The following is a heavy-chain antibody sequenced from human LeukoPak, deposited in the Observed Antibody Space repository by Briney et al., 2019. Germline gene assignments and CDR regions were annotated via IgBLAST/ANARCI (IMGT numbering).Heavy chain of an antibody. Sequence: SETLSLTCAVYGGSFSGYYWSWIRQPPGEGLEWIGEINHSGSTNYNPSLKSRVTMSVDTSKNQFSLKLSSVTAADTAVYYCARVGGSSWYHFDYWGQGTLVTVSS. CDR2: INHSGST. CDR3: ARVGGSSWYHFDY. J-gene: IGHJ4*02. V-gene: IGHV4-34*01. CDR1: GGSFSGYY. D-gene: IGHD6-13*01.